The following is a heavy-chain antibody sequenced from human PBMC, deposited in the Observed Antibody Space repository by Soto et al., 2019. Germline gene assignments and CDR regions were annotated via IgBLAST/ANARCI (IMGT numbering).Heavy chain of an antibody. J-gene: IGHJ5*02. V-gene: IGHV4-4*02. D-gene: IGHD2-15*01. CDR2: MHHSGSI. CDR1: GDSISNNKW. Sequence: SETLSLTCSVSGDSISNNKWWSWVRQPPGKGLEWIGEMHHSGSIHYNPSLKNRVTISLDKSNNQFSLRLTSMTAADTAVYYCATLPPRIVVVMTDLPTWGQGTLVTVSS. CDR3: ATLPPRIVVVMTDLPT.